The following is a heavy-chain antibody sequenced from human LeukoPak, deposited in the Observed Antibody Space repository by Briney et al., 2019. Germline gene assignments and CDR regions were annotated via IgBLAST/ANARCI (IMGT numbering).Heavy chain of an antibody. CDR3: ARDRSWGSQCYFDY. CDR2: IWYDGSNK. CDR1: GFHFSTYG. D-gene: IGHD7-27*01. V-gene: IGHV3-33*01. J-gene: IGHJ4*02. Sequence: GGSLRLSCAASGFHFSTYGMHWVRQAPDKGLEWVGVIWYDGSNKIYAESVKGRFTISRDNSKNTLYLQMNSLRAEDTAVYYCARDRSWGSQCYFDYWGQGTLVTVSS.